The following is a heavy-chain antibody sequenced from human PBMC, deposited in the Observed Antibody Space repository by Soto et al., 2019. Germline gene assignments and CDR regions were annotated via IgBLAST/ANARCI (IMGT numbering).Heavy chain of an antibody. Sequence: QVQLQQWGAGLLKPSETLSLNCAVTGGSLSGYYWSWIRQPPGKGLEWIGEVKDGGHTNYSPSLRGXXTXSXXTSNTQFSLMLNSVTAADTGVYYCARGQGGVVATHWDQGSLVTVSS. D-gene: IGHD5-12*01. CDR3: ARGQGGVVATH. CDR1: GGSLSGYY. CDR2: VKDGGHT. J-gene: IGHJ4*02. V-gene: IGHV4-34*01.